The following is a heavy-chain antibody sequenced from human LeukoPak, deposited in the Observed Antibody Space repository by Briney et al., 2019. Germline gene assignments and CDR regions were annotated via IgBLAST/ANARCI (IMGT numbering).Heavy chain of an antibody. V-gene: IGHV1-2*02. CDR1: GYNFTGYY. CDR2: IHPNSGGT. D-gene: IGHD6-19*01. Sequence: ASVKVSCKASGYNFTGYYLHWVRQAPGQGLEWMGWIHPNSGGTNYAQKFQGRVTMARDTSISTAYMELSSLRSDDTAVYYCARLAAVPGWGQGTLVTVSS. CDR3: ARLAAVPG. J-gene: IGHJ1*01.